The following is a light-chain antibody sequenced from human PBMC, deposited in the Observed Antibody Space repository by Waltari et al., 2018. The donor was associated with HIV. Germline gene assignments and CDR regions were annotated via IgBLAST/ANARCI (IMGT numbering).Light chain of an antibody. V-gene: IGLV2-11*01. Sequence: QSALTQPRSVTGSPGQSVTISCTGTSSDVGGYNYVSWYQQHPGKAPKLIIYDVSKRPAGVPDRVAGSNAGNTASLTISGLQAEDEVHYYCCSYAGSHTPWVFGGGTKVTVL. CDR2: DVS. J-gene: IGLJ3*02. CDR3: CSYAGSHTPWV. CDR1: SSDVGGYNY.